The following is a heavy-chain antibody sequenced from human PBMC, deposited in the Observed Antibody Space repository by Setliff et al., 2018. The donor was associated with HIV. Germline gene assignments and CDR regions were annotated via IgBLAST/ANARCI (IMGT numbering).Heavy chain of an antibody. V-gene: IGHV4-34*10. D-gene: IGHD2-8*01. Sequence: PSETLSLTCTLFGGSLTNYYWTWIRQSPEKGLEWIGEIVDSGSTNYSPSLKSRVTITRDNSKNTLYLQMNSLRAEDTAVYYCANAPSMQYYFDYWGQGTLVTVSS. CDR3: ANAPSMQYYFDY. J-gene: IGHJ4*02. CDR2: IVDSGST. CDR1: GGSLTNYY.